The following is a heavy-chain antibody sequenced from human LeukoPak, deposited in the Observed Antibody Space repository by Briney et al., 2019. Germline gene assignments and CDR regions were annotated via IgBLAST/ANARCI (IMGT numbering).Heavy chain of an antibody. CDR1: GGSISSYY. CDR3: ARGGVYFDF. V-gene: IGHV4-59*01. J-gene: IGHJ4*02. D-gene: IGHD2-8*01. CDR2: IYYSGTT. Sequence: PSETLSLTCTVSGGSISSYYWSWIRQPPGKGLEWIGYIYYSGTTSYNPSLKSRVTISVDTSKNQFSLKLSSVTAADTAVYYCARGGVYFDFWGQGTLVTVSS.